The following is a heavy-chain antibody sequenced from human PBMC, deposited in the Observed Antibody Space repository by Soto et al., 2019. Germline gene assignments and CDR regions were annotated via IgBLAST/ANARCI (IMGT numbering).Heavy chain of an antibody. CDR2: IWYDGSNK. Sequence: GGSLRLSCAASGFTFSSYSMNWVRQAPGKGLEWVAVIWYDGSNKYYADSVKGRFTISRDNSKNTLYLQMNSLRAEDTAVYYCARGPDVLTGYYGPNEYWGQGTLVTVSS. V-gene: IGHV3-33*08. CDR1: GFTFSSYS. J-gene: IGHJ4*02. D-gene: IGHD3-9*01. CDR3: ARGPDVLTGYYGPNEY.